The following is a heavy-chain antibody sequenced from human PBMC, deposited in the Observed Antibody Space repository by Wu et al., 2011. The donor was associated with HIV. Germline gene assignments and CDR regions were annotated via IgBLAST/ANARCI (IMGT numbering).Heavy chain of an antibody. CDR2: IIPIFATA. D-gene: IGHD3-16*01. V-gene: IGHV1-69*06. Sequence: QVQVVQSGAEVKKPGASVKVSCKASGGTFNSYAISWVRQAPGQGLEWMGGIIPIFATADYAQKFQGRVTITADKSTSTAYMELHSLKSDDTAVYYCARGLGQWTSFDNWAREPWSPSPQ. J-gene: IGHJ4*02. CDR1: GGTFNSYA. CDR3: ARGLGQWTSFDN.